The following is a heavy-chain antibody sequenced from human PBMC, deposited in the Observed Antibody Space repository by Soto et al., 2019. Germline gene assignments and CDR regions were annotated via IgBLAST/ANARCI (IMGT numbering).Heavy chain of an antibody. V-gene: IGHV1-18*01. Sequence: ASVKVSCKASGYTFTSYGISWVRQAPGQGLEWMGWISAYNGNTNYAQKLQGRVTMTTDTSTSTAYMELRSLRSDDTAVYYCARDTDSDIVVVVAATHFDYWGQGTLVTVS. J-gene: IGHJ4*02. CDR3: ARDTDSDIVVVVAATHFDY. CDR1: GYTFTSYG. CDR2: ISAYNGNT. D-gene: IGHD2-15*01.